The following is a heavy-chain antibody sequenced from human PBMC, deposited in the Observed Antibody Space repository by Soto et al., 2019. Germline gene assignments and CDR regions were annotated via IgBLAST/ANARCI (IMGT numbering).Heavy chain of an antibody. V-gene: IGHV4-34*01. CDR2: INHSGSN. CDR3: ARVLYDFWSGYLTDY. J-gene: IGHJ4*02. CDR1: GGSFSGYY. D-gene: IGHD3-3*01. Sequence: PSETLSLTCAVYGGSFSGYYWSWIRQPPGRGLEWIGEINHSGSNNYNPSLKSRVTISVDTSKNQFSLKLSSVTAADTAVYYCARVLYDFWSGYLTDYWGQGTLVTVSS.